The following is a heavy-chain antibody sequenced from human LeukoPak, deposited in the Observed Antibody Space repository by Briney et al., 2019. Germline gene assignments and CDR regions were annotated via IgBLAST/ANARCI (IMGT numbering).Heavy chain of an antibody. J-gene: IGHJ4*02. Sequence: PGGSLRLSCAASGFSFSSYWMHWVRQAPGKGLVWVSRISSDGSIINCADSVKGRFTISRDNAKNTLYLESNSLRAEDTAVYYCARPAVAGLRAGGYDYWGQGTLVTVSS. CDR2: ISSDGSII. CDR1: GFSFSSYW. CDR3: ARPAVAGLRAGGYDY. D-gene: IGHD6-19*01. V-gene: IGHV3-74*01.